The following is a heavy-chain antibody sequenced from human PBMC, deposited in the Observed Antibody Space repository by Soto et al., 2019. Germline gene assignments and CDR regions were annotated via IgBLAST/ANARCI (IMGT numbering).Heavy chain of an antibody. V-gene: IGHV3-30*18. Sequence: QVQLVESGGGVVQPGRSLRLSCAASGFTFSSYAMHWVRKAPGKGLVWVAGIWSDGGDKWYADSVKGRLTISRDNSKNTLYLQMDSLRPEDTAVYYCAKEADAFDIWGQGTMVTVSS. CDR1: GFTFSSYA. CDR3: AKEADAFDI. J-gene: IGHJ3*02. CDR2: IWSDGGDK.